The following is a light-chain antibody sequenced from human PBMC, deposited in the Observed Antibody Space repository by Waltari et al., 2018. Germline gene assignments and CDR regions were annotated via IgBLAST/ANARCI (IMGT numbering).Light chain of an antibody. CDR2: INY. CDR1: STNLGTNY. J-gene: IGLJ2*01. Sequence: QSVLPPPPAASWTPGQTATISFSGSSTNLGTNYVYWYQQPPVTSPKLPIYINYPRPSGVPDRFSGSRSGTSASLAISRLRSEDQANYYCAGWDDSLNGHIVFGGGTKLTVL. V-gene: IGLV1-47*02. CDR3: AGWDDSLNGHIV.